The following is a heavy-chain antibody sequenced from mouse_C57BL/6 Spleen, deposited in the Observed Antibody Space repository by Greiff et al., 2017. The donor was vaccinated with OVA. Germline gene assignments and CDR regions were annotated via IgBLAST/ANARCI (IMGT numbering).Heavy chain of an antibody. J-gene: IGHJ3*01. CDR3: ARPPFYDGYYVWFAY. D-gene: IGHD2-3*01. V-gene: IGHV1-80*01. Sequence: VQLQQSGAELVKPGASVKISCKASGYAFSSYWMNWVKQRPGKGLEWIGQIYPGDGDTTYNGKFKGKATLTADKSSSTAYMQLSSLTSEDSAVYFCARPPFYDGYYVWFAYWGQGTLVTVSA. CDR2: IYPGDGDT. CDR1: GYAFSSYW.